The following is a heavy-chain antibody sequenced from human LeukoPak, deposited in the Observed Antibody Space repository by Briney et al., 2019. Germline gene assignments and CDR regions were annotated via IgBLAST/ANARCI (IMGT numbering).Heavy chain of an antibody. D-gene: IGHD6-19*01. CDR2: ISWNSGSI. CDR3: ARDSSGWYDWYFDL. V-gene: IGHV3-9*01. Sequence: PGGSLRLSCAASGFTFDDYAMHWVRQAPGKGLEWVSGISWNSGSIAYADSVKGRSTISGDNAKNSLYLQMNSLRAEDTAVYYCARDSSGWYDWYFDLWGRGTLVTVSS. J-gene: IGHJ2*01. CDR1: GFTFDDYA.